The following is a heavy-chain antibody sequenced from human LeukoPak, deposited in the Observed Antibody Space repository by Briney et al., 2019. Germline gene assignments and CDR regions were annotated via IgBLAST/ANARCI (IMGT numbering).Heavy chain of an antibody. V-gene: IGHV4-59*01. J-gene: IGHJ4*02. D-gene: IGHD2-15*01. CDR3: ARFGLYSFDY. CDR2: IYYSGST. Sequence: SETLSLTCDVSGGSTSGYYWSWIRQPPGKGLELIGYIYYSGSTNYNPSLKSRVTISVDTSKNQFSLKLTSVTAADTAVYFCARFGLYSFDYWGQGTLVTVSS. CDR1: GGSTSGYY.